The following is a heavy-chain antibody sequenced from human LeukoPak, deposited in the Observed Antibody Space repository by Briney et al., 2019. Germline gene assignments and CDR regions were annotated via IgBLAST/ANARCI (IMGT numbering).Heavy chain of an antibody. J-gene: IGHJ4*02. CDR2: IYYSGST. CDR1: GGSISSHY. Sequence: SETLFLTCTVSGGSISSHYWSWIRQPPGKGLEWIGYIYYSGSTNYNPSLKSRVTISVDTSKNQFSLKLSSVTAADTAVYYCAREYYDSSGYYPNYFDYWGQGTLVTVSS. CDR3: AREYYDSSGYYPNYFDY. D-gene: IGHD3-22*01. V-gene: IGHV4-59*11.